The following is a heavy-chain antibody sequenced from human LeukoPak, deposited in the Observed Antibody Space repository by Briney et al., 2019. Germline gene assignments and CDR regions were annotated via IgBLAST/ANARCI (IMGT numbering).Heavy chain of an antibody. V-gene: IGHV3-7*01. CDR1: GFIFSSYW. Sequence: GSLSLSCVASGFIFSSYWMSWVRPAPGKGLEWVAIMSQDGSEKKYVDSVKGRFTISRDNTKNTVYLQMNSLRAEDTAVYYCARGGGYILDNWGQGTLVTVSS. D-gene: IGHD5-18*01. CDR3: ARGGGYILDN. J-gene: IGHJ4*02. CDR2: MSQDGSEK.